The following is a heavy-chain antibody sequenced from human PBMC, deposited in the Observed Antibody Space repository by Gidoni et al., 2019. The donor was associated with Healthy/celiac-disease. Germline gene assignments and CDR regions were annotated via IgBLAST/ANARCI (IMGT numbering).Heavy chain of an antibody. CDR1: GFTFSSYA. J-gene: IGHJ4*02. V-gene: IGHV3-23*04. CDR3: AKGSTIFGVTDIYLNY. Sequence: EVQLVESGGGLVQPGGSLRLSCAASGFTFSSYAMSWVRQAPGKGLEWVSAISGSGGSTYYADSVKGRFTISRDNSKNTLYLQMNSLRAEDTAVYYCAKGSTIFGVTDIYLNYWGQGTLVTVSS. D-gene: IGHD3-3*01. CDR2: ISGSGGST.